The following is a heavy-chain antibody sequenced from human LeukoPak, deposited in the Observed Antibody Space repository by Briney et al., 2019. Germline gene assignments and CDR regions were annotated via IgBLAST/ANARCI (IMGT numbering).Heavy chain of an antibody. Sequence: PSETLSLTCAVYGGSFSGYYWSWIRQPPGKGLEWLGEINHSGSTNYNPSLKSRVTISVDTSKNQFSLKLSSVTAADTAVYYCARRPPAAGTYWWFDPWGQGTLVTVSS. V-gene: IGHV4-34*01. J-gene: IGHJ5*02. CDR1: GGSFSGYY. CDR3: ARRPPAAGTYWWFDP. CDR2: INHSGST. D-gene: IGHD6-13*01.